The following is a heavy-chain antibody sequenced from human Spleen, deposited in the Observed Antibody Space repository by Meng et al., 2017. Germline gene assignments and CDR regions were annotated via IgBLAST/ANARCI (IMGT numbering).Heavy chain of an antibody. CDR1: GFTFTSHW. CDR3: AKSDF. CDR2: INTDGSST. V-gene: IGHV3-74*01. Sequence: GESLKISCAASGFTFTSHWMHWVRQAPGKGLVWVSRINTDGSSTSYADSVKGRFTISRDNAKNTLYLQMNSLRAEDTAVYYCAKSDFWGQGTLVTVSS. J-gene: IGHJ4*02.